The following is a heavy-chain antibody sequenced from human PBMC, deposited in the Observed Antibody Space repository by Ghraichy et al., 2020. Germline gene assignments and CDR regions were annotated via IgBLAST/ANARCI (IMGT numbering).Heavy chain of an antibody. CDR2: IYHSGST. CDR1: GDSISSYY. CDR3: ARISTYYHGSGSLQTMVYYLDY. Sequence: SETLSLTCTVSGDSISSYYWSWIRQPPGKGLEWIGYIYHSGSTNYNPSLKSRVTISVDTSKNQFSLKLSSVTAADTAVYYCARISTYYHGSGSLQTMVYYLDYWGQGILVTVSS. J-gene: IGHJ4*02. V-gene: IGHV4-59*08. D-gene: IGHD3-10*01.